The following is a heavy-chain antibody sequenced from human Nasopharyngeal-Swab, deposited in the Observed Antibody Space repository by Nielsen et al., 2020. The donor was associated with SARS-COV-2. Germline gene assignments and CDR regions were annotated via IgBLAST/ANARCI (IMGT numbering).Heavy chain of an antibody. CDR3: ARAGTYYDFWSGSPGGMDV. D-gene: IGHD3-3*01. CDR2: MNPNSGNT. Sequence: ASVKVPCKASGYTFTSYDINWVRQATGQGLEWMGWMNPNSGNTGYAQKFQGRVTMTRNTSISTAYMELSSLRSEDTAVYYCARAGTYYDFWSGSPGGMDVWGQGTTVTVSS. J-gene: IGHJ6*02. V-gene: IGHV1-8*01. CDR1: GYTFTSYD.